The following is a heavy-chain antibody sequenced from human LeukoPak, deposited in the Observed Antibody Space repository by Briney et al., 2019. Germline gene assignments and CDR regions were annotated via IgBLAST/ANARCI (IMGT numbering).Heavy chain of an antibody. CDR1: GFTFSSYG. CDR3: AKDRYSYAFFDY. J-gene: IGHJ4*02. D-gene: IGHD5-18*01. Sequence: GGSLRLSCAASGFTFSSYGMHWVRQAPGKGLEWVAVISYDGSNKYYADSVKGRFTISRDNPKNTLYLQMNSLRAEDTAVYYCAKDRYSYAFFDYWGQGTLVTVSS. CDR2: ISYDGSNK. V-gene: IGHV3-30*18.